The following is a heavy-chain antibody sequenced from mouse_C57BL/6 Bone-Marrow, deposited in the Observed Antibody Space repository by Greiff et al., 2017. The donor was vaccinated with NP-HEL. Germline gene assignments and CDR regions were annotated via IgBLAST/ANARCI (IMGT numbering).Heavy chain of an antibody. D-gene: IGHD1-1*01. V-gene: IGHV8-8*01. CDR1: GFSLSTFGMG. Sequence: QVTLKVSGPGILQPSQTLSLTCSFSGFSLSTFGMGVGWIRQPSGKGLEWLAYIWWDDDKYYNPALKRRLTISKDTSKNQVFLKIANVDTADTATYYCARIKIYYYGSSYVGNAMDYWGQGTSVTVSS. J-gene: IGHJ4*01. CDR2: IWWDDDK. CDR3: ARIKIYYYGSSYVGNAMDY.